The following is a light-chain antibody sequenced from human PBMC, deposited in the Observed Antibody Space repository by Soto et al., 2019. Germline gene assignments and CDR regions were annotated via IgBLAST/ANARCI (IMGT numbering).Light chain of an antibody. CDR1: QSISSW. CDR2: DAS. Sequence: IQMTQSPSTLSASVGDRVTITCRASQSISSWLAWYQQKPGKAPKLLIYDASSLESGVPSRLGGSGSGTEFALNISRLQPDDFATYYCQQCYMAWTVGQGTKVDIK. CDR3: QQCYMAWT. V-gene: IGKV1-5*01. J-gene: IGKJ1*01.